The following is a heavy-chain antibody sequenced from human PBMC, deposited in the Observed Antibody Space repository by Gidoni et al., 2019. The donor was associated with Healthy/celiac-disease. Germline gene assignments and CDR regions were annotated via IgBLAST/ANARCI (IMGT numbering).Heavy chain of an antibody. Sequence: QLQLQESGPGLVKPSATLSLPCTVSGGSISSSSYYWGWIRQPPGKGLEWIGSIYYSGSTYYNPSLKSRVTISVDTSKNQFSLKLSSVTAADTAVYYCARQRGSGWNFDYWGQGTLVTVSS. V-gene: IGHV4-39*01. CDR1: GGSISSSSYY. CDR3: ARQRGSGWNFDY. J-gene: IGHJ4*02. CDR2: IYYSGST. D-gene: IGHD6-19*01.